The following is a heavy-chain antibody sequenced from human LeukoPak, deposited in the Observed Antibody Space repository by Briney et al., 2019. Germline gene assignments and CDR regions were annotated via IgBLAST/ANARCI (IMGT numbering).Heavy chain of an antibody. CDR1: GGTFSSYA. D-gene: IGHD3-3*01. J-gene: IGHJ3*02. Sequence: SVKVSCKASGGTFSSYAISWVRQAPGQGLEWMGGIVPIFGTANYAQKFQGRVTITADKSTSTAYMELSSLRSEDTAVYYCASGGDTIPFDIWGQGTMVTVSS. V-gene: IGHV1-69*06. CDR2: IVPIFGTA. CDR3: ASGGDTIPFDI.